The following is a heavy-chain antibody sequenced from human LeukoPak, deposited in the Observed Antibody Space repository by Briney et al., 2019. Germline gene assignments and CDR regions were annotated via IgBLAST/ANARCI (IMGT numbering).Heavy chain of an antibody. CDR1: GFTFDNYA. J-gene: IGHJ3*02. V-gene: IGHV3-9*01. CDR2: ISWNSGHI. D-gene: IGHD3-16*01. CDR3: AKDTFGRVYAFDI. Sequence: GGSLRLSCAASGFTFDNYAMHWVRQAPGKGLEWVSGISWNSGHIGYADSVKGRFTISRDNAKNSLYLQMNSLRAEDTALYYCAKDTFGRVYAFDIWGQGTMVTVSS.